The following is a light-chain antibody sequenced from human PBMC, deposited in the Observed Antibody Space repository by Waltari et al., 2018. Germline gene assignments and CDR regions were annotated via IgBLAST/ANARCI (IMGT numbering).Light chain of an antibody. J-gene: IGKJ1*01. CDR3: QKYESLPAT. CDR2: HAS. Sequence: SCRASESVSKFLAWYQQKPGQAPRLLIYHASNGTSGIPDRFSGSGFGTDFSLTISRLEPEDFAVYFCQKYESLPATFGQGTKVEIK. V-gene: IGKV3-20*01. CDR1: ESVSKF.